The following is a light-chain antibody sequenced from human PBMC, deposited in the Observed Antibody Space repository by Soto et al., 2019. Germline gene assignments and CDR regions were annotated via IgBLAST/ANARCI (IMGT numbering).Light chain of an antibody. CDR3: QHDNSYSWA. CDR1: QSISSN. J-gene: IGKJ1*01. Sequence: DIVMTQSPATLAVSTGDRATLSCRASQSISSNLAWYQQKPGEAPKLLIYEASSWATGVPSRFSGSGSGTEFTLTISSLQPDDFATYYWQHDNSYSWAFGQGTKVDIK. V-gene: IGKV1-5*01. CDR2: EAS.